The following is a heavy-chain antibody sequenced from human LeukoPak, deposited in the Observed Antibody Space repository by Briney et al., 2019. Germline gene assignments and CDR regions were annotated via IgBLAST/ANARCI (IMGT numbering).Heavy chain of an antibody. D-gene: IGHD3-3*01. CDR2: INPNSGGT. V-gene: IGHV1-2*02. CDR3: ARPYYDFWSGYYESGY. CDR1: GYTFTGYY. Sequence: ASVKVSCKASGYTFTGYYMHWVRQAPGQGLEWVGWINPNSGGTNYAQKFQGRVTMTRDTSISTAYMELSRLRSDDTALYYCARPYYDFWSGYYESGYWGQGTLVTVSS. J-gene: IGHJ4*02.